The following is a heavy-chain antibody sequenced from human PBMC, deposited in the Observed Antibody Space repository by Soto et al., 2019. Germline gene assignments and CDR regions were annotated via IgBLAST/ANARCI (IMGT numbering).Heavy chain of an antibody. CDR1: GFTFSDYY. CDR2: ISSSGSTI. Sequence: QVQLVESGGGLVKPGGSLRLSCAASGFTFSDYYMSWIRQAPGKGLEWVSYISSSGSTIYYADSVKGRFTISRDNAKNSLYLQMNSQRAEDTAVYYCARRLLLSDHSPYYFDYWGQGTLVTVSS. V-gene: IGHV3-11*01. D-gene: IGHD3-10*01. CDR3: ARRLLLSDHSPYYFDY. J-gene: IGHJ4*02.